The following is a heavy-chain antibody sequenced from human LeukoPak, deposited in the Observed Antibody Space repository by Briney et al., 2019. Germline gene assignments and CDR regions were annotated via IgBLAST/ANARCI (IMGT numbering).Heavy chain of an antibody. V-gene: IGHV1-2*02. CDR1: GYTSTGYY. CDR3: ARGGQYVLHYDSSGYPPRGH. Sequence: GASVKVSCKASGYTSTGYYMHWVRQAPGQGLEWMGWINPNSGGTNYAQKFQGRVTMTRDTSISTAYMELSRLRSDDTAVYYCARGGQYVLHYDSSGYPPRGHWGQGTLVTVSS. D-gene: IGHD3-22*01. CDR2: INPNSGGT. J-gene: IGHJ4*02.